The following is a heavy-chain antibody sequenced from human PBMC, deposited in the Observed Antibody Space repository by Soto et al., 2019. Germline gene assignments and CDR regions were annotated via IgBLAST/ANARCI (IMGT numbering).Heavy chain of an antibody. J-gene: IGHJ3*02. V-gene: IGHV3-30-3*01. Sequence: GGSLRLSCAASGFTFSSYAMHWVRQAPGKGLEWVAVISYDGSNKYYADSVKGRFTISRDNSKNTLYLQMNSLRAEDTAVYYCARDREADSSGYYYVEGAFDIWGQGTMVTVSS. CDR2: ISYDGSNK. CDR3: ARDREADSSGYYYVEGAFDI. CDR1: GFTFSSYA. D-gene: IGHD3-22*01.